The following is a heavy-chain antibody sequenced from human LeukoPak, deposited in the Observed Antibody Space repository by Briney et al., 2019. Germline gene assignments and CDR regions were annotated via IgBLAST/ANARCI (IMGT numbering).Heavy chain of an antibody. CDR3: ARGVGAMGDY. CDR2: MSPKSGHA. Sequence: ASVKVSCKASGYTFTENDINWVRQATGQGLEWMGRMSPKSGHAAFAQRFQGRVTMTRDTSISTAYMELSSLTSEDTAVYYCARGVGAMGDYWGQGTLVTVSS. D-gene: IGHD3-10*01. V-gene: IGHV1-8*01. CDR1: GYTFTEND. J-gene: IGHJ4*02.